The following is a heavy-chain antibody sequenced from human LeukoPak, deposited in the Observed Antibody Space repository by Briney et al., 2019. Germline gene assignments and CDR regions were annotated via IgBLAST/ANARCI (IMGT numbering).Heavy chain of an antibody. CDR2: INQDGSEK. CDR3: AGDRALYDSRRGYYYTEDDY. V-gene: IGHV3-7*01. J-gene: IGHJ4*02. CDR1: GFTFSTYW. Sequence: GGSLRLSCAASGFTFSTYWMSWVRQAPGKGLEWVANINQDGSEKYSVDSVKGRFTISRDNAKRSLYLQMNSLRADDTAVYHCAGDRALYDSRRGYYYTEDDYWGQGTLVTVSS. D-gene: IGHD3-22*01.